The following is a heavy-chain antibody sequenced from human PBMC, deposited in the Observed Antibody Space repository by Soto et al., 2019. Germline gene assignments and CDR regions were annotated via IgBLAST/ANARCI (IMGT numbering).Heavy chain of an antibody. CDR2: VVPVRGIS. D-gene: IGHD2-15*01. CDR1: GGTFISYT. J-gene: IGHJ5*01. Sequence: QVPLVQSGAEVKKPGSSVKVSCQASGGTFISYTINWVRQAPGQGLEWVGKVVPVRGISDYAQSFQARVFISADKFTNTAYLELPHLKSDDTAVFFCAKSMAPNPGRAEVVVANHFDSWCQGTLVTVSS. CDR3: AKSMAPNPGRAEVVVANHFDS. V-gene: IGHV1-69*02.